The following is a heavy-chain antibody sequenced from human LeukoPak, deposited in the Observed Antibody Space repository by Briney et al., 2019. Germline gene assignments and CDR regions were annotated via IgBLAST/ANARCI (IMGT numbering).Heavy chain of an antibody. CDR1: GGSISNSNYY. D-gene: IGHD5-24*01. CDR2: TYYSGNT. Sequence: SETLSLTCTVSGGSISNSNYYWAWVGQPPGKGLSWMGTTYYSGNTYYNPSLKSRVTISVDTSKNQFSLRLSSVTAADTAVYFCMRHEEEDGYNAKPFDFWGQGTLVTVSS. CDR3: MRHEEEDGYNAKPFDF. V-gene: IGHV4-39*01. J-gene: IGHJ4*02.